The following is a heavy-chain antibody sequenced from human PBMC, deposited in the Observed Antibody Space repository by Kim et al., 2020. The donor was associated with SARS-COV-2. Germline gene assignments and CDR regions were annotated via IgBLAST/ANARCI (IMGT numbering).Heavy chain of an antibody. CDR2: IGTAGDT. J-gene: IGHJ3*02. Sequence: GGSLRLSCAASGFTFSSYDMHWVRQATGKGLEWVSAIGTAGDTYYPGSVKGRFTISRENAKNSLYLQMNSLRAGDTAVYYCARGLMVRGGTACPFDIWGQGTMVTVSS. CDR3: ARGLMVRGGTACPFDI. D-gene: IGHD3-10*01. CDR1: GFTFSSYD. V-gene: IGHV3-13*01.